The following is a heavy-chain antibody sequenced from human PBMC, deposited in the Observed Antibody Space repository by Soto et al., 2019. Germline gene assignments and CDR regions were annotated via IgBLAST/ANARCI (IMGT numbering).Heavy chain of an antibody. CDR3: TTGRYCSSTSCLGYYGMDV. Sequence: GGSLRLSCAASGFTFSNAWMSWVRQAPGKGLEWVGRIKSKTDGGTTDYAAPVKGRFTISRDDSKNTLYLQMNSLKTEDTAVYYCTTGRYCSSTSCLGYYGMDVWGQGTTVTVSS. J-gene: IGHJ6*02. V-gene: IGHV3-15*01. CDR2: IKSKTDGGTT. D-gene: IGHD2-2*01. CDR1: GFTFSNAW.